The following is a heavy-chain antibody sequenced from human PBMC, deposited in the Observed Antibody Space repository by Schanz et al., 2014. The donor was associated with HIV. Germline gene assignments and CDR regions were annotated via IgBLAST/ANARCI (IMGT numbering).Heavy chain of an antibody. V-gene: IGHV3-11*01. Sequence: VQLVEAGGGLVKPGGSLRLSCAASGFTFTDNYMSLVRQAPGKGPEWLSYISVNGATREYADSVKGRFTISRDNARTSLYLQMNSLRAEDTAVYYCARVFGRTYGLPDYWGQGTLVTVSS. J-gene: IGHJ4*02. CDR1: GFTFTDNY. CDR3: ARVFGRTYGLPDY. CDR2: ISVNGATR. D-gene: IGHD3-10*01.